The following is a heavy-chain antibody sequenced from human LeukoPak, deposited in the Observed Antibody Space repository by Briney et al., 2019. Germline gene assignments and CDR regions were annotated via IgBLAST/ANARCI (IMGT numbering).Heavy chain of an antibody. D-gene: IGHD1-1*01. Sequence: GGSLRLSCTASGFTMSGIHMNWVRQAPGKGLDWVSGLYAGGSTYYAGSVTGRFTISRDDSKNTLYLQMTGLRVDDTAIYYCVRGNGNVGGRLDPWGQGAWVIVSS. CDR1: GFTMSGIH. CDR3: VRGNGNVGGRLDP. J-gene: IGHJ5*02. V-gene: IGHV3-66*01. CDR2: LYAGGST.